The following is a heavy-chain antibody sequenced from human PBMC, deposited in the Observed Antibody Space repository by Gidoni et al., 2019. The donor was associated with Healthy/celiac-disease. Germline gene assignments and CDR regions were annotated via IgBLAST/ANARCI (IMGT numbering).Heavy chain of an antibody. Sequence: EVQLVESGGGLVKPGGSLRLSCAASGFTFSNAWMNWVRQAPGKGLGWVGRIKSKTDGGTTDYAAPVKGRFTISRDDSKNTLYLQMNSLKTEDTAVYYCTTDPVAVAGYYYYGMDVWGQGTTVTVSS. D-gene: IGHD6-19*01. CDR1: GFTFSNAW. V-gene: IGHV3-15*07. J-gene: IGHJ6*02. CDR3: TTDPVAVAGYYYYGMDV. CDR2: IKSKTDGGTT.